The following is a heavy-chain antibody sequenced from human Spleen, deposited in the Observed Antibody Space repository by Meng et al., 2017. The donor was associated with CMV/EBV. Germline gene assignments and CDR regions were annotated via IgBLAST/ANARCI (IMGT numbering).Heavy chain of an antibody. CDR1: GYTFTSYD. V-gene: IGHV1-18*01. Sequence: ASVKVSCKASGYTFTSYDINWVRQATGQGLEWMGWISAYNGNTNYAQKLQGRVTMTTDTSTSTAYMELRSLRSDDTAVYYCARDERELPYEYSILMDVWGQGTTVTVSS. D-gene: IGHD6-6*01. CDR3: ARDERELPYEYSILMDV. CDR2: ISAYNGNT. J-gene: IGHJ6*02.